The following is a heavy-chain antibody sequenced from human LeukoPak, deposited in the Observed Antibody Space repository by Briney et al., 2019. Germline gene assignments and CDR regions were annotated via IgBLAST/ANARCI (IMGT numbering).Heavy chain of an antibody. D-gene: IGHD2-2*01. CDR1: GCTFTNYD. J-gene: IGHJ4*02. CDR3: ARGRGSSCFDY. Sequence: ASVKVSCKASGCTFTNYDVNWVRQASGQGLEWMGWMNPNSGNTGFAQNFQGRVTMTSDTSIRTAYMELSSLGSEDTAVYYCARGRGSSCFDYWGQGTLVTVSS. V-gene: IGHV1-8*01. CDR2: MNPNSGNT.